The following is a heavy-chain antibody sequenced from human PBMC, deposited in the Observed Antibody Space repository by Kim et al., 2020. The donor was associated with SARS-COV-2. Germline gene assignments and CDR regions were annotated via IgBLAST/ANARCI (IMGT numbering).Heavy chain of an antibody. Sequence: NYAQKFQDRFSMTTDTSTSTVYMELRSLRSDDTAVYYCAREMVRGDFYVDYWGQGTLVTVSS. J-gene: IGHJ4*02. D-gene: IGHD3-10*01. CDR3: AREMVRGDFYVDY. V-gene: IGHV1-18*01.